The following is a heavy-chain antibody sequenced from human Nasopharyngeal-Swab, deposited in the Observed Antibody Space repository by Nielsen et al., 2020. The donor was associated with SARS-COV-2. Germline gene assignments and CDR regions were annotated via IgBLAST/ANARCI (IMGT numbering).Heavy chain of an antibody. J-gene: IGHJ5*02. D-gene: IGHD3-10*01. CDR3: ARSPYGSEENWFDP. V-gene: IGHV3-21*01. CDR2: ISSSSSYI. Sequence: GGSLKLSCAASGFTFSSYSMNWVRQAPGKGLEWVSSISSSSSYIYYADSVKGRFTTSRDNSKNTLYLQMNSLRAEDTAVYYCARSPYGSEENWFDPWGQGTLVTVSS. CDR1: GFTFSSYS.